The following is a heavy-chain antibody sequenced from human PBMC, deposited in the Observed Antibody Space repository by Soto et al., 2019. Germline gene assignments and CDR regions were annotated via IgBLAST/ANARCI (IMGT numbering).Heavy chain of an antibody. J-gene: IGHJ4*02. V-gene: IGHV6-1*01. CDR2: TYYRSKWYN. D-gene: IGHD3-22*01. CDR3: ARSGPGGYIDY. Sequence: PSQTLSLTRAISGDSVSSNSAAWNWSSQSPPRGLEWLGRTYYRSKWYNHYAVSVKSRITVNPHTSKTQFSLQLNSVTPEDTAMYYCARSGPGGYIDYWGQGTLVTVSS. CDR1: GDSVSSNSAA.